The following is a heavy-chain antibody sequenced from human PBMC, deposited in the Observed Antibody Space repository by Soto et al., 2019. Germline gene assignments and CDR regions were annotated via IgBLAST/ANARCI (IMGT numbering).Heavy chain of an antibody. CDR1: GLSFSIYA. CDR3: ARDGINGNGMFDGFDP. Sequence: EVELLQSGGGLVQPGGSLRLSCVDSGLSFSIYAFNWVRQAPGKGLEWVSTIGTPEQTYYADSVKGRFTISSDDSRSTLYLHMSSLRAEDTAMYYCARDGINGNGMFDGFDPWGHGTLVTVSS. D-gene: IGHD2-8*01. J-gene: IGHJ5*02. V-gene: IGHV3-23*01. CDR2: IGTPEQT.